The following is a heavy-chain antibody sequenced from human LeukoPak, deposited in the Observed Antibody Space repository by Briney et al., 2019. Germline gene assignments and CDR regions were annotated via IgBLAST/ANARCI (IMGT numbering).Heavy chain of an antibody. J-gene: IGHJ4*02. V-gene: IGHV3-30*02. CDR3: ARGGIAALVASHFDY. CDR2: IRYDGSNK. CDR1: GFIFSSYG. Sequence: GGSLRLSCAASGFIFSSYGMHWVRQAPGMGLEWVTFIRYDGSNKYYADSVKGRFTISRDNSKNTLYLQMNSLRAEDTAVYYCARGGIAALVASHFDYWGQGTLVTVSS. D-gene: IGHD6-13*01.